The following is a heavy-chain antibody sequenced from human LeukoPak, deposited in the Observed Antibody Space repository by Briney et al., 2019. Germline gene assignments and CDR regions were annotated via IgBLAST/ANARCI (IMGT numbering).Heavy chain of an antibody. CDR3: ARGIVGATHFDY. CDR2: ISSSTGTI. V-gene: IGHV3-48*01. Sequence: PGGSLRLPCAASGFTFSSYSINWVRQAPGKGLEWVSYISSSTGTIYYADSVKGRFTISRDNAKNSLYLQMNSLRAEVTAVYYCARGIVGATHFDYWGQGTLVTVSS. J-gene: IGHJ4*02. CDR1: GFTFSSYS. D-gene: IGHD1-26*01.